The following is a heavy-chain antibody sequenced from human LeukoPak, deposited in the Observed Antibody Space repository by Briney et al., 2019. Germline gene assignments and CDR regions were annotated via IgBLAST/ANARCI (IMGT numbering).Heavy chain of an antibody. CDR1: GGSIYNYY. Sequence: SETLSLTCTVSGGSIYNYYWNWIRQPPGKGLEWIGYIYYSGSTNYNPSLKSRVTISVDTSKNQFSLKLSSVTAADTAVYYCARERSMTTVTTNFDLWGRGTLVTVSS. CDR3: ARERSMTTVTTNFDL. V-gene: IGHV4-59*01. J-gene: IGHJ2*01. CDR2: IYYSGST. D-gene: IGHD4-17*01.